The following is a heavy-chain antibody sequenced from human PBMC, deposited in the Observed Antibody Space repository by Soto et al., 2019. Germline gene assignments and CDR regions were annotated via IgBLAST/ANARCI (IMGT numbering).Heavy chain of an antibody. CDR1: GFTFSSYA. CDR3: AKLPAFLSFGQYLFYDYIGDY. Sequence: GGSLRLSCAASGFTFSSYAMSWVRQAPGKGLEWVSAISGSGGSTYYADSVKGRFTISRDNSKNTLYLQMNSLRAEDTAVYYCAKLPAFLSFGQYLFYDYIGDYWGQGTLVTVSS. V-gene: IGHV3-23*01. J-gene: IGHJ4*02. D-gene: IGHD3-16*01. CDR2: ISGSGGST.